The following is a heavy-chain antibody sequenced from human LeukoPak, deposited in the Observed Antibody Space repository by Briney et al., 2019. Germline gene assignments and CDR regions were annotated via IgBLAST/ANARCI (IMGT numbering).Heavy chain of an antibody. Sequence: SETLSLTCTVSGGSISSGSYYWSWFRQPAGKGLEWIGRISSSGSTNYNPSLKSQVNISVDTSKNQLFLKLSSVTATDTAVYYCAREAPRPDYWGQGTLVTVSS. J-gene: IGHJ4*02. CDR2: ISSSGST. CDR3: AREAPRPDY. CDR1: GGSISSGSYY. V-gene: IGHV4-61*02.